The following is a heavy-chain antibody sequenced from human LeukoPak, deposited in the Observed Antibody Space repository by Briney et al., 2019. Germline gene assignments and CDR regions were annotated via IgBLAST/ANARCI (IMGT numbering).Heavy chain of an antibody. V-gene: IGHV1-46*01. J-gene: IGHJ4*02. D-gene: IGHD6-19*01. CDR2: INPSGGST. CDR3: ARSSGWYLTSGY. CDR1: GYTFTSYY. Sequence: ASVKVSCKASGYTFTSYYMHWVRQAPGQGLEWMGIINPSGGSTSYAQKFQGRVTMTRDMSTGTVYMELSSLRSEDTAVYYCARSSGWYLTSGYWGQGTLVTVSS.